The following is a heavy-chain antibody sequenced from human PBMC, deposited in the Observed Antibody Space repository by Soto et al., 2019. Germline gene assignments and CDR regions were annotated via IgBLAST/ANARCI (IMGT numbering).Heavy chain of an antibody. J-gene: IGHJ4*02. CDR1: GFTFSSYA. CDR3: ARGPSYSDSYFDH. V-gene: IGHV3-64*04. Sequence: GGSLRLSCSASGFTFSSYAMHWVRQAPGKGLEYVSSISTNGGSTHYADSVEGRFTISRDNSKNTVYLQMNSLRLEDTAVYYCARGPSYSDSYFDHWGQGTLVTVSS. CDR2: ISTNGGST. D-gene: IGHD4-17*01.